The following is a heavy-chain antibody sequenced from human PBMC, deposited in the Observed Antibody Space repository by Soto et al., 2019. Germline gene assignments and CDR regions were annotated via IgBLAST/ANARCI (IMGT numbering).Heavy chain of an antibody. J-gene: IGHJ4*02. CDR3: ARHPINDHNHPAEGNF. D-gene: IGHD3-10*01. Sequence: QLLLQESGPGLVKPSETLSLTCIVSGGSISTTFYYWGWVRQPPGKGLDWIGAVYYNGKTYYNPSLKSRVSISVDTSNNEFSLKLDSLTATDTAVYYCARHPINDHNHPAEGNFWGQGTLVTVSS. CDR2: VYYNGKT. V-gene: IGHV4-39*01. CDR1: GGSISTTFYY.